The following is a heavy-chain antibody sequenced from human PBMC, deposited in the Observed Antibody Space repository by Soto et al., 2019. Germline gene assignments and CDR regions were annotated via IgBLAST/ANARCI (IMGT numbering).Heavy chain of an antibody. J-gene: IGHJ6*02. CDR1: GFTFSSYD. CDR2: IGTAGDT. CDR3: ARAGYGFPTDYYYYGMDV. Sequence: PGGSLRLSCAASGFTFSSYDMHWVRKATGKGLEWVSAIGTAGDTYYPGSVKGRFTISRENAKNSLYLRMNSLRAGDTAVYYCARAGYGFPTDYYYYGMDVWGQGTTVTVSS. V-gene: IGHV3-13*04. D-gene: IGHD5-18*01.